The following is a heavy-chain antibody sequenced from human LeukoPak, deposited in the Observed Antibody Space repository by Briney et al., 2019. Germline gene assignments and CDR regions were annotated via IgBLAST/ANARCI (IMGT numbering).Heavy chain of an antibody. CDR1: GFTFSSYG. D-gene: IGHD6-19*01. V-gene: IGHV3-48*04. J-gene: IGHJ4*02. Sequence: GGSLRLSCAASGFTFSSYGMHWVRQAPGKGLELLSYISGSSRSTNYADSVRGRLTISRDNANNSLYLQMNSLRAEDTAVYYCARRLVRGHFDYWGQGTLVTVSS. CDR3: ARRLVRGHFDY. CDR2: ISGSSRST.